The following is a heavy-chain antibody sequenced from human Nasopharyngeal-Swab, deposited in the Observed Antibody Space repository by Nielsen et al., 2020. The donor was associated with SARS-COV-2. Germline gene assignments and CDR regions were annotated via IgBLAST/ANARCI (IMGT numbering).Heavy chain of an antibody. J-gene: IGHJ6*02. D-gene: IGHD1-7*01. CDR3: ARIPADWNYDLASDYYGMDV. CDR2: IYYSGST. V-gene: IGHV4-59*13. Sequence: SETLSLTCTVSGGSIGSYYWSWIRQPPGKGLEWIGYIYYSGSTNYNPSLKSRVTISVDTSKNQFSLKLSSVTAADTAVYYCARIPADWNYDLASDYYGMDVWGQGTTVTVSS. CDR1: GGSIGSYY.